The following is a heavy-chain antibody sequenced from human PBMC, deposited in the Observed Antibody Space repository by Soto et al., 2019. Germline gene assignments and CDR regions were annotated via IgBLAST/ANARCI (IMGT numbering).Heavy chain of an antibody. D-gene: IGHD2-15*01. CDR1: GFTLSGSA. V-gene: IGHV3-73*02. Sequence: EVQLVESGGGLVQPGGSLKLSCAASGFTLSGSAMHWVRQASGKGLEWVGRIRSKANSYATAYAASVKGRFTISRDDSKNTAYLQMNSLKTEDTAVYYCTSTTTTNGGSSSWGQGTLVTVSS. CDR2: IRSKANSYAT. CDR3: TSTTTTNGGSSS. J-gene: IGHJ5*02.